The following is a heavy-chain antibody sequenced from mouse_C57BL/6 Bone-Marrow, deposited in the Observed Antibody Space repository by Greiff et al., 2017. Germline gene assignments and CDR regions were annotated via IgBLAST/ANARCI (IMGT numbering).Heavy chain of an antibody. CDR2: IWSDGST. CDR1: GFSLTSYG. CDR3: ASYYDYDDYAMDY. J-gene: IGHJ4*01. Sequence: VQGVESGPGLVAPSQSLSITCTVSGFSLTSYGVHWVRQPPGKGLEWLVVIWSDGSTTYNSALKSRLSISKDNSKSQVFLKMNSLQTDDTAMYYCASYYDYDDYAMDYWGQGTSVTVSS. D-gene: IGHD2-4*01. V-gene: IGHV2-6*03.